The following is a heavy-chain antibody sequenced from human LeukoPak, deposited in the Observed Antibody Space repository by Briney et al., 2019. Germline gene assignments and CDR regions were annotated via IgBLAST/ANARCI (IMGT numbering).Heavy chain of an antibody. CDR2: IYYGGST. V-gene: IGHV4-39*01. D-gene: IGHD2-15*01. J-gene: IGHJ5*02. Sequence: PSETLSLTCTVSGGSISSSDYCWGWLRQPPGKGLEWIGSIYYGGSTYYNPSLKSRVTISVDTSMNQFSLKLSFVTTADTAVYYCARALGYCSGGSCTRGYNWFDPWGQGTLVTVPS. CDR3: ARALGYCSGGSCTRGYNWFDP. CDR1: GGSISSSDYC.